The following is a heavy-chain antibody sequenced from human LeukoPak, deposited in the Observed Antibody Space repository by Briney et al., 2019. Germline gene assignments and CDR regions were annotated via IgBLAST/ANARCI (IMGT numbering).Heavy chain of an antibody. Sequence: GGSLRLSCAVSGFIVSDTYMSWVRQAPGKGLEWVSLLYSGGSTHYADSVKGRFTISRDKSKNMLSLQMNSLRAEDTVVYYCARGKSGIYTRPFDYWGQGTLVTVSS. CDR1: GFIVSDTY. V-gene: IGHV3-66*01. J-gene: IGHJ4*02. D-gene: IGHD1-26*01. CDR3: ARGKSGIYTRPFDY. CDR2: LYSGGST.